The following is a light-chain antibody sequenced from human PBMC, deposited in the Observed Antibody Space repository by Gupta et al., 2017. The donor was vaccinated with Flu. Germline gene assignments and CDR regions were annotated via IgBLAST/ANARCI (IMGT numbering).Light chain of an antibody. CDR2: SDD. V-gene: IGLV1-44*01. J-gene: IGLJ3*02. CDR1: TANIGSRY. CDR3: ASWDDSLNGWV. Sequence: SVLSQPPPASGLARQTIGFACFGSTANIGSRYVNWYQQLPGTAPNLLIYSDDRRPSVVRDRFSGSKSATSASLASGGLQSEDEADYFCASWDDSLNGWVFGGVTKLTVV.